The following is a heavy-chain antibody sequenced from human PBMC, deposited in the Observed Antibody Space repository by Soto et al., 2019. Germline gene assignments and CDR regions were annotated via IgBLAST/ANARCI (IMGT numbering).Heavy chain of an antibody. CDR3: AKGYADSDS. D-gene: IGHD5-18*01. Sequence: EVQLFESGGGLVQPGGSLRLSCATSGFAFSRHAMSWVRQTPGRWLEWLSSISNSDDTTYYAASVKGRFTISRDMSKSTLFLQMSSLRAEDTAVYYCAKGYADSDSWGQGTQVTVSS. V-gene: IGHV3-23*01. J-gene: IGHJ4*02. CDR2: ISNSDDTT. CDR1: GFAFSRHA.